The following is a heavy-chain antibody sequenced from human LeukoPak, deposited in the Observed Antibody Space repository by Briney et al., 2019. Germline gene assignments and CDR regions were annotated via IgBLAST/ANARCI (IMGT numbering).Heavy chain of an antibody. V-gene: IGHV3-20*04. D-gene: IGHD5-18*01. CDR1: GFTFDDYG. CDR3: ARVLGGYSYASFDY. Sequence: GGSLRLSCSASGFTFDDYGMSWVRQAPRKGLEWVSGINWNGGSTGYADSVKGRFTISRDNAKNSLYLQMNSLRAEDTALYYCARVLGGYSYASFDYWGQGTLVTVSS. CDR2: INWNGGST. J-gene: IGHJ4*02.